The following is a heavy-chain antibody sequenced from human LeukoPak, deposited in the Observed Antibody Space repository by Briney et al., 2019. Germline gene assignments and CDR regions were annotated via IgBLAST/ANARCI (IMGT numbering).Heavy chain of an antibody. CDR1: GYSFTSYW. Sequence: PGESLKISCKGSGYSFTSYWIGWVRQMPGKGLEWMGIIYPGDSDTRYSPSFQGQVTISADKSISTAYLQWSSLKASDTAMYYCARASPYYYGSGMDYFDYWGQGTLVTVSS. CDR3: ARASPYYYGSGMDYFDY. J-gene: IGHJ4*02. D-gene: IGHD3-10*01. V-gene: IGHV5-51*01. CDR2: IYPGDSDT.